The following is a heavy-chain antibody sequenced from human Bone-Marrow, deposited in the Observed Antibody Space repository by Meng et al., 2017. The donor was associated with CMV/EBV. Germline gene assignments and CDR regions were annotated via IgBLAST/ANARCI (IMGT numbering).Heavy chain of an antibody. V-gene: IGHV4-34*01. CDR2: INHSGST. D-gene: IGHD2-2*01. Sequence: GGSFSGYYWSWIRQPPGKGLEWIGEINHSGSTNYNPSLKSRVTISVDTSKNQFSLKLSSVTAADTAVYYCAAPRGYCSSTSCSLFDYWGQGTLVTVPQ. CDR3: AAPRGYCSSTSCSLFDY. J-gene: IGHJ4*02. CDR1: GGSFSGYY.